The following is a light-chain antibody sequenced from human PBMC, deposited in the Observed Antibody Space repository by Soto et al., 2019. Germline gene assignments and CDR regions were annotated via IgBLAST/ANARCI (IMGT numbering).Light chain of an antibody. CDR1: QSVTSNY. V-gene: IGKV3-20*01. CDR2: GAS. J-gene: IGKJ1*01. Sequence: EIVLTQSPGTLSLSPGERATLSCRASQSVTSNYLTWYQQKAGQAPRFLIYGASSRATGIPDRFSGSGSGTDFTLTISRLEPEDFAVYYCQEYGSSPGTFGQGTKVEIK. CDR3: QEYGSSPGT.